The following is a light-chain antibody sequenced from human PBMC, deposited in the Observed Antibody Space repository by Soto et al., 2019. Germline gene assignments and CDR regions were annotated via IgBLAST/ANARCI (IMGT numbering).Light chain of an antibody. Sequence: EIVMTQSPATLSVSPGERATLSCRASQSVSSNLAWYQQKPGQAPRLLIYGASTRATGIPARFSGSASGTEFTLTISSLQYEDFAVYYCQQYNNWPPWTFGQGTKVEIK. V-gene: IGKV3-15*01. CDR3: QQYNNWPPWT. J-gene: IGKJ1*01. CDR2: GAS. CDR1: QSVSSN.